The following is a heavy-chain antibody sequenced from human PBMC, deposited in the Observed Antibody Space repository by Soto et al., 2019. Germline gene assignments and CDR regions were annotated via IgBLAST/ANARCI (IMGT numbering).Heavy chain of an antibody. CDR1: GFTFSSYA. CDR3: ATMVRGVIINDY. CDR2: ISGSGGST. V-gene: IGHV3-23*01. Sequence: EVQLLESGGGLVQPGGSLRLSCAASGFTFSSYAMSWVRQAPGKGLEWVSAISGSGGSTYYADSVKGRFTISRDNSKNTLYLQMNSLRAEDTAVYYCATMVRGVIINDYWGQGTLVTVSS. D-gene: IGHD3-10*01. J-gene: IGHJ4*02.